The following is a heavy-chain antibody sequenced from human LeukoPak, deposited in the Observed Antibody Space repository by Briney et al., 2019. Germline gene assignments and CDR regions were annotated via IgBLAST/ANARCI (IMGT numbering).Heavy chain of an antibody. J-gene: IGHJ4*02. V-gene: IGHV1-46*03. CDR1: GYTFTSYY. CDR2: INPSGGST. Sequence: ASVKVSCKASGYTFTSYYMHWVRQAPGQGLEWMGIINPSGGSTSYAQKFQGRVTMTRDTSTSTVYMELSSLRSEDTAVYYCARDLLTMIVVVSPFEYWGQGTLVTVSS. CDR3: ARDLLTMIVVVSPFEY. D-gene: IGHD3-22*01.